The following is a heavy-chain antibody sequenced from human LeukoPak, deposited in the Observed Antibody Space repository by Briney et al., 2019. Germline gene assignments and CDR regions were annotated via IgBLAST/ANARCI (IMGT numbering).Heavy chain of an antibody. CDR3: ARQDYYYDSSGYFDAFDI. CDR2: FYISGST. Sequence: SETLSLTCTVSGGSISSYYWSWIRQPAGKGLEWIGRFYISGSTNYNPSLKSRVTMSVDTSKNQFSLRLNSVTAADTAVYYCARQDYYYDSSGYFDAFDIWGQGTMVTVSS. D-gene: IGHD3-22*01. CDR1: GGSISSYY. V-gene: IGHV4-4*07. J-gene: IGHJ3*02.